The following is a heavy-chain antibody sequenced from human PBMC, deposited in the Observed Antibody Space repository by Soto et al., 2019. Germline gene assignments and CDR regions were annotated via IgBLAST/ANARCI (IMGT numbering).Heavy chain of an antibody. Sequence: GGSLRLSCAASGFTFSSYDMHWVRQATGKGLEWVSVIGTAGDTYYPGSVKGRFTISRENAKNSLYLQMNSLRAEDTAVYYCARAKVSTVTTFPTDAFDIWGQGTMVTVSS. V-gene: IGHV3-13*01. D-gene: IGHD4-17*01. J-gene: IGHJ3*02. CDR2: IGTAGDT. CDR3: ARAKVSTVTTFPTDAFDI. CDR1: GFTFSSYD.